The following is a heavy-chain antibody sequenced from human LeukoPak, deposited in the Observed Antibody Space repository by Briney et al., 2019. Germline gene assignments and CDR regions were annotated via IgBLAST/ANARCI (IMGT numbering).Heavy chain of an antibody. CDR3: ARTYCSRTSCYPGYFDY. Sequence: GGSLRLSCAASGFTFSSYEMNWVRQAPGKGLEWVSYISSSGSNIYYADSVKGRFTISRDNAKNSLYLQMNSLRAEDTAVYYCARTYCSRTSCYPGYFDYWGQGTLVTVSS. CDR1: GFTFSSYE. J-gene: IGHJ4*02. D-gene: IGHD2-2*01. CDR2: ISSSGSNI. V-gene: IGHV3-48*03.